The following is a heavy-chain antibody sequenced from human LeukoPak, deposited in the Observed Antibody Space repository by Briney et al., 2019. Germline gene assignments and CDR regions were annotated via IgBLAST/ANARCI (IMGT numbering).Heavy chain of an antibody. J-gene: IGHJ4*02. CDR3: AKSLGVGGYTRYKGFDQ. D-gene: IGHD5-24*01. Sequence: PGGSLRLSCAASGFTFISYAMNWVRRAPGKGLEWVSSISGSDGSTYYADFVKGRVTISSDNSKNTLHLQMNSLRAEDTAVYYCAKSLGVGGYTRYKGFDQWGQGTLVPVSS. CDR1: GFTFISYA. V-gene: IGHV3-23*01. CDR2: ISGSDGST.